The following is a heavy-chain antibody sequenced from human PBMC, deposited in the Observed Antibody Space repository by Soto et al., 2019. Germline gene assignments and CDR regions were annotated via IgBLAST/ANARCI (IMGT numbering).Heavy chain of an antibody. V-gene: IGHV1-69*13. J-gene: IGHJ3*02. CDR1: GGTFSSYA. CDR3: VFRKSGSYSYAFGI. Sequence: SVKVSCKXSGGTFSSYAISWVRQAPGQGLEWMGGIIPIFGTANYAQKFQGRVTITADESTSTAYMELSSLRSEDTAAYYCVFRKSGSYSYAFGIWGQGTMVTVSS. D-gene: IGHD1-26*01. CDR2: IIPIFGTA.